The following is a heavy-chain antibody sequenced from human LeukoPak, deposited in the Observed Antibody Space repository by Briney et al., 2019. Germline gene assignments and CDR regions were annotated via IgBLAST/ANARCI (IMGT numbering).Heavy chain of an antibody. CDR2: INHSGST. Sequence: SETLSLTCTVSGGSISSYYWSWIRQPPGKGLEWIGEINHSGSTNYNPSLKSRVTISVDTSKNQLSLKLTSVTAADTAVYYCARNNWFDPWGQGTLVTVSS. J-gene: IGHJ5*02. V-gene: IGHV4-34*01. CDR3: ARNNWFDP. CDR1: GGSISSYY.